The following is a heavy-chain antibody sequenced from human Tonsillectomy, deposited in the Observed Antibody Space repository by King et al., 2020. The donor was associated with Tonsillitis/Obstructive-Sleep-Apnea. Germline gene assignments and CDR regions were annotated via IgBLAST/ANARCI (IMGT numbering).Heavy chain of an antibody. CDR2: ISGSGGST. J-gene: IGHJ3*02. V-gene: IGHV3-23*04. Sequence: VQLVESGGGLVQPGGSLRLSCAASGFTFSSYAMSWVRQAPGKGLEWVSGISGSGGSTYYADSVKGRFTISRDNSKNTLYVQMNSLRAEDTAVYYCAKDHTTSIVGVTSYAFGIWGQGTMVTVSS. CDR3: AKDHTTSIVGVTSYAFGI. D-gene: IGHD1-26*01. CDR1: GFTFSSYA.